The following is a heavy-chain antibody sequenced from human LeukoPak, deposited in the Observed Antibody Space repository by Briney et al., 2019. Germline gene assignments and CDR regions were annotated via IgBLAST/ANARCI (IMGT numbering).Heavy chain of an antibody. CDR2: ISYSRST. J-gene: IGHJ6*02. CDR1: GDSMKNYD. CDR3: ARAGYCSSTSCQWVPLV. D-gene: IGHD2-2*03. V-gene: IGHV4-59*01. Sequence: SETLSLTCTVSGDSMKNYDWIWIRQSPGKGLEWIGYISYSRSTYYNPSLKSRVTMSVDTSKKQFSLKLSFVTAADTAVYYCARAGYCSSTSCQWVPLVWGQGTTVTVSS.